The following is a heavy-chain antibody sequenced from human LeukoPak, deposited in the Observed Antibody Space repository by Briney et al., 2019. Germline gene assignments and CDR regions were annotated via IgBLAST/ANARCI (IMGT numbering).Heavy chain of an antibody. CDR2: IIPIFGTA. D-gene: IGHD1-26*01. V-gene: IGHV1-69*05. Sequence: SVKVSCKASGGTFSSYAISWVRPAPGQGLEWMGGIIPIFGTANYAQKFQGRVTITTDESTSTAYMELSSLRSEDTAVYYCARVGATSTGNYYYYMDVWGKGTTVTVSS. CDR3: ARVGATSTGNYYYYMDV. CDR1: GGTFSSYA. J-gene: IGHJ6*03.